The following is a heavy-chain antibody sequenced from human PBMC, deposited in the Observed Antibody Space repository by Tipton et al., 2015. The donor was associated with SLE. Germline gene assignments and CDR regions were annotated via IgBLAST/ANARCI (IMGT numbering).Heavy chain of an antibody. J-gene: IGHJ4*02. CDR3: ARGRTSLL. CDR1: GDFISSRY. V-gene: IGHV4-4*07. CDR2: INSSGST. Sequence: TLSLTCTVSGDFISSRYWTWIRQPAGKGLEWIGRINSSGSTNYNSALKSRVTMSVDTSKRQFSLNLSSVTAADTAVYYCARGRTSLLWGQGTLVTVSS. D-gene: IGHD1-26*01.